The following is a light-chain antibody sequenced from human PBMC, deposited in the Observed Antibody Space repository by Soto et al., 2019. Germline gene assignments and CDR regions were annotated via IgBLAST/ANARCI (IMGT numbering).Light chain of an antibody. CDR1: QSVSSN. CDR2: DAS. J-gene: IGKJ5*01. V-gene: IGKV3-11*01. Sequence: EIVLTQSQATLSLSPGERATLSCRASQSVSSNLAWYQQKPGQAPRLLIYDASNRATGIPARFSGSGSGTDFTLTISSLDPEDFAVYYCQRGDTFGQGTRLEIK. CDR3: QRGDT.